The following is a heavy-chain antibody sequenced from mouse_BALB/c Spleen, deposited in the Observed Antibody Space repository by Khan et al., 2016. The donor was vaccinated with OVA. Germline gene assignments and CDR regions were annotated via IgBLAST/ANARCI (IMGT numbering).Heavy chain of an antibody. CDR1: GYTFTNYV. D-gene: IGHD4-1*01. V-gene: IGHV1S136*01. CDR3: AREASSWDFSFPY. Sequence: VQLKESGPELVEPGASVKMSCKASGYTFTNYVMHWVKQKPGQGLEWIAYINPYNAGTRYNEKFKGKATLTSDISSTTAYMEISSLTSEDSAVYYCAREASSWDFSFPYWGQGTLVTVSA. CDR2: INPYNAGT. J-gene: IGHJ3*01.